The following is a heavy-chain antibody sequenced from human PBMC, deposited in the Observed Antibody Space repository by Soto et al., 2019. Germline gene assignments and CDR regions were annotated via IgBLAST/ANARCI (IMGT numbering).Heavy chain of an antibody. D-gene: IGHD4-4*01. CDR2: ISAYNANT. CDR1: GYSFNKFA. CDR3: ARGGAYSNYFDY. V-gene: IGHV1-18*01. J-gene: IGHJ4*02. Sequence: ASVKVSCKASGYSFNKFAITWVRQAPGLGLEWMGWISAYNANTNYAQKLQGRVTMTTDTSTSTAYMELRSLRSDDTAVYYCARGGAYSNYFDYWGQGALVTVSS.